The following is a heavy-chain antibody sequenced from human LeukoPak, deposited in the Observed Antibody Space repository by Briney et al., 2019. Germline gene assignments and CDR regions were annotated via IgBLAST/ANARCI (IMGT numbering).Heavy chain of an antibody. CDR1: GFTFTSYS. CDR3: AQGGSEIYYYYHGMDV. D-gene: IGHD3-10*01. CDR2: ISGGGGST. V-gene: IGHV3-23*01. J-gene: IGHJ6*02. Sequence: GSLRLSCAASGFTFTSYSMNWVRQAPGKGLEWVSTISGGGGSTYYADSVKGRFTISRDNSKNTLYLQMNSLRVEDTAVFYCAQGGSEIYYYYHGMDVSGQGTTVTVSS.